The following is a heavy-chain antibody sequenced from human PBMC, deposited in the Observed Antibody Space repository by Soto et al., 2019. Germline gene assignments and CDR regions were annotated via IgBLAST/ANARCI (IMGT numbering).Heavy chain of an antibody. CDR2: MNPNSGNT. V-gene: IGHV1-8*01. Sequence: ASVKVSCKASGYTFTSYDINWVRQATGQGLELMGWMNPNSGNTGYAQKFQGRVTMTRNTSISTAYMELSSLRSEDTAVYYCARGTKEYSSSSRYYYYGMDVWGQGTTVTVYS. CDR3: ARGTKEYSSSSRYYYYGMDV. J-gene: IGHJ6*02. D-gene: IGHD6-6*01. CDR1: GYTFTSYD.